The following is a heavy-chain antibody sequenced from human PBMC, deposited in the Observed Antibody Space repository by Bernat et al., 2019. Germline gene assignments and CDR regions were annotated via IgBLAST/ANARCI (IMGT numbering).Heavy chain of an antibody. Sequence: QTAEAVSRSSKESGFTVRSNYMSWVRQAPGKGLEWVSVIYSGGSTYYADSVKGRFTISRDNSKNTLYLQMNSLRAEDTAVYYCARVGSSGRALEYFQHWG. CDR3: ARVGSSGRALEYFQH. CDR2: IYSGGST. CDR1: GFTVRSNY. J-gene: IGHJ1*01. V-gene: IGHV3-53*01. D-gene: IGHD6-25*01.